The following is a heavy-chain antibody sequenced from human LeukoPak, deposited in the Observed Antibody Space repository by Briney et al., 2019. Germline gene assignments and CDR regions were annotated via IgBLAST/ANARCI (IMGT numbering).Heavy chain of an antibody. CDR2: INSDGSST. Sequence: GGSLRLSCAASGFTFSSYRMHWVRQAPGKGLVWVSRINSDGSSTSYADSVKGRFTVSRDNAKNTLYLQMNSLRAEDTAVYYCARVPKWELLDAFDIRGQGTMVTVSS. CDR1: GFTFSSYR. J-gene: IGHJ3*02. V-gene: IGHV3-74*01. D-gene: IGHD1-26*01. CDR3: ARVPKWELLDAFDI.